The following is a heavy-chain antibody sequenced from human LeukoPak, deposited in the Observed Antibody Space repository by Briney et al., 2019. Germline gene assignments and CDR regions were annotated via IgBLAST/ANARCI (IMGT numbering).Heavy chain of an antibody. J-gene: IGHJ6*03. CDR3: ARADYYYYMDV. CDR2: ISSSGSTV. V-gene: IGHV3-48*03. CDR1: GFTFSSYE. Sequence: GGSLRLSCAASGFTFSSYEMNWVRQAPGKGLEWVSYISSSGSTVYYADSVKGRFTISRDNAKNSLYLQMNSLRAEGTAVYYCARADYYYYMDVWGKGTTVTVSS.